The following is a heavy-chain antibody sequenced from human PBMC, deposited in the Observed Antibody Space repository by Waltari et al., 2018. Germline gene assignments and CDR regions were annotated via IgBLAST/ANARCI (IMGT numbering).Heavy chain of an antibody. CDR1: GGSISSYY. CDR3: ARVTAAAGNWFDP. V-gene: IGHV4-59*01. J-gene: IGHJ5*02. CDR2: IYYSGST. Sequence: QVQLQESGPGLVKPSETLSLTCTVSGGSISSYYWSWIRQPPGKGLEWIGYIYYSGSTNYNPSLKSRVTISVDTSKNQFSLKLSSVTAADTAVYYCARVTAAAGNWFDPWGQGTLVTVSS. D-gene: IGHD6-13*01.